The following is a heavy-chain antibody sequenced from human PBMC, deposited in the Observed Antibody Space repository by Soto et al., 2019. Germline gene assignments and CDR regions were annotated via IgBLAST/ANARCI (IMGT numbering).Heavy chain of an antibody. J-gene: IGHJ4*02. V-gene: IGHV1-2*02. CDR3: GRGRSGQIVVFY. D-gene: IGHD1-26*01. Sequence: ASVKVSCKTSGYTFTGHYIHWVRQAPEQGPEWMGEIGPESGATRYAQKFRGRVTMTRDTSITTVYMELNNLSPDDTAVYYCGRGRSGQIVVFYWGQGTPVTVAS. CDR2: IGPESGAT. CDR1: GYTFTGHY.